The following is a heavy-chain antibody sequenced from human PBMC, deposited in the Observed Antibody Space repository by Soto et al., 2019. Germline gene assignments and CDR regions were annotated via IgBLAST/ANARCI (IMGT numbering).Heavy chain of an antibody. CDR2: IYYSGST. J-gene: IGHJ4*02. D-gene: IGHD2-2*01. Sequence: SETLSLTCAVSGGSISSGGYYWSWIRQHPGKGLEWIGYIYYSGSTYHNPSLKSRVTISEDTSKNQFSLKLSSVTAADTAVYYCARVRCSSTSCYRFDYWGQGTLVTVS. CDR3: ARVRCSSTSCYRFDY. V-gene: IGHV4-31*11. CDR1: GGSISSGGYY.